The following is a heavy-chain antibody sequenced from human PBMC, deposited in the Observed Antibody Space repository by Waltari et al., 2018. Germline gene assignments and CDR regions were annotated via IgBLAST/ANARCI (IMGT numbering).Heavy chain of an antibody. V-gene: IGHV3-30*02. D-gene: IGHD1-1*01. Sequence: QVQLVESGGGVVQPGGSLRLSCAASGFTFRSYGMHWVRQAPGKGLEWVAFIRYDGSNKYYADSVKGRFTISRDNSKNTLYLQMNSLRAEETAVYYCAKRGPGGTGTGFDYWGQGTLVTVSS. CDR3: AKRGPGGTGTGFDY. CDR1: GFTFRSYG. CDR2: IRYDGSNK. J-gene: IGHJ4*02.